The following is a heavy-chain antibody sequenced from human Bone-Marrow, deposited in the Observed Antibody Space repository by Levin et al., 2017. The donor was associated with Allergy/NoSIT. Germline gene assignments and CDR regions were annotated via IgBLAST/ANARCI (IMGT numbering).Heavy chain of an antibody. Sequence: PSETLSLTCSVSAGSVANNNYFWGWIRLAPGKDPEWIGSVYRGGLTDYNPSLRGRVAMSVDTTKNEISLKLTSVTVADTALYYCAGTHNYWSGLSVWGYFESWGQGALVTVSS. V-gene: IGHV4-39*07. J-gene: IGHJ4*02. CDR1: AGSVANNNYF. D-gene: IGHD3-3*01. CDR2: VYRGGLT. CDR3: AGTHNYWSGLSVWGYFES.